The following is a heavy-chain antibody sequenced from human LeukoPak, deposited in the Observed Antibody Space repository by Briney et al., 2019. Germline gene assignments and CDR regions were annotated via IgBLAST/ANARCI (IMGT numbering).Heavy chain of an antibody. D-gene: IGHD5-12*01. CDR2: IYWDDDT. CDR3: AHRPILRGYEAKPFDF. Sequence: KESGPTLVKPTQTLTLTCTFSGFSLSTSGVGVGWIRQPPEKALEWLGIIYWDDDTRYSPSLKSRLTITKGTSKNQVVLTMTNMDPVDTATYYCAHRPILRGYEAKPFDFWGQGTLVTVSS. V-gene: IGHV2-5*02. CDR1: GFSLSTSGVG. J-gene: IGHJ4*02.